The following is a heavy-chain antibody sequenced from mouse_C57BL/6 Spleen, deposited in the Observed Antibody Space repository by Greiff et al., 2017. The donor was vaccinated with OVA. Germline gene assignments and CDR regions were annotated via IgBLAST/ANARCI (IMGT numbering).Heavy chain of an antibody. Sequence: VQLQQPGAELVKPGASVKLSCKASGYTFTSYWMHWVKQRPGQGLEWIGMIHPNSGSTNYNEKFKSKATLTVDKSSSTAYMQLSSLTSEDSAVYYCARRPDYYGSSYVWYFDVWGTGTTVTVSS. CDR2: IHPNSGST. J-gene: IGHJ1*03. D-gene: IGHD1-1*01. CDR3: ARRPDYYGSSYVWYFDV. CDR1: GYTFTSYW. V-gene: IGHV1-64*01.